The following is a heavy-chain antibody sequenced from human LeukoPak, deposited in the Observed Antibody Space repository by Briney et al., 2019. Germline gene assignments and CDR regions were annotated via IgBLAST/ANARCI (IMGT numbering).Heavy chain of an antibody. CDR2: IDPKSGGT. V-gene: IGHV1-2*02. Sequence: ASVKVSCKASGYTFTGYYLHWVRQAPGQGPEWMGWIDPKSGGTSYAQKFQGRVTMTRDTPVSTAYMELSSLRSDDTAVYYCARHPNLDYWGQGTLVTVSS. CDR1: GYTFTGYY. CDR3: ARHPNLDY. J-gene: IGHJ4*02.